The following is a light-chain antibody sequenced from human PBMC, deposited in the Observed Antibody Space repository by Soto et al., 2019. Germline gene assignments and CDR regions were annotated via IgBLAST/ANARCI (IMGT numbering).Light chain of an antibody. Sequence: QSALTQPPSASGSPGQSVTISCTGTSSDVGGYNYVSWYRHHPGKAPQLMIYEVTKRPSGVPDRFSASKSGNTAFLTVSGLQAEDEADYYCCSYAGNKDVVFGGGTKLTVL. V-gene: IGLV2-8*01. J-gene: IGLJ2*01. CDR2: EVT. CDR3: CSYAGNKDVV. CDR1: SSDVGGYNY.